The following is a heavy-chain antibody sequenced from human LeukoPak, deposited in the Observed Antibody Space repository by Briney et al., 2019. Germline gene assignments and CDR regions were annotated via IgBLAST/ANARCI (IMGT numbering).Heavy chain of an antibody. Sequence: PSETLSLTCTVSGGSISSSSYYWGWIRQPPGKGLEWIGSINYSGSTYYNPSLKSRVTISVDTSKNQFSLKLSSVTAADTAVYYCASSIPKLAAAGTGLFDYWGQGTLVTVSS. CDR3: ASSIPKLAAAGTGLFDY. D-gene: IGHD6-13*01. CDR2: INYSGST. CDR1: GGSISSSSYY. J-gene: IGHJ4*02. V-gene: IGHV4-39*01.